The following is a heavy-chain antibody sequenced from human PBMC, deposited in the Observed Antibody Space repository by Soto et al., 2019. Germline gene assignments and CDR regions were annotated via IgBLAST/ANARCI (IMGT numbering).Heavy chain of an antibody. CDR3: ARGDGSGSLFDY. Sequence: QVQLQESGPGLVKPSQNLSLTCTVSGGSISSGGYYWSWIRQHTGKGLEWIGYIYYSGSTYYNPSIKSRVTISVDTSKDQCSLKLSSVTAADTAGYYFARGDGSGSLFDYWGQGTLVTVSS. D-gene: IGHD3-10*01. CDR2: IYYSGST. J-gene: IGHJ4*02. V-gene: IGHV4-31*03. CDR1: GGSISSGGYY.